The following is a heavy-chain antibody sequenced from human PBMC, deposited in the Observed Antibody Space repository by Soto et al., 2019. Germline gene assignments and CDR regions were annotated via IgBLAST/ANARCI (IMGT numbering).Heavy chain of an antibody. J-gene: IGHJ4*02. V-gene: IGHV1-18*04. Sequence: ASVKVSCKASGYTFKNYGINWVRQAPGRGLEWVAWISAYNGDTSYAQHLQGRVTVTTETLTNTAYMELRSLRPDDTAVYFCVLGGLETGYYRDMDYWGQGTLVTVSS. CDR2: ISAYNGDT. CDR1: GYTFKNYG. CDR3: VLGGLETGYYRDMDY. D-gene: IGHD3-9*01.